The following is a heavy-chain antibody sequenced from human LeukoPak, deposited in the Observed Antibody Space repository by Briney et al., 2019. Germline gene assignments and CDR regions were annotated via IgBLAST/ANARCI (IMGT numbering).Heavy chain of an antibody. CDR3: AKDQEPRFLQTTFDY. D-gene: IGHD3-3*01. CDR1: GFTVSSNY. V-gene: IGHV3-53*01. CDR2: IGGSGGGT. Sequence: GGSLRLSCAASGFTVSSNYMSWVRQAPGKGLEWDAGIGGSGGGTYYGDSVKGRFTVSRDNSKNTLFLHMNNLSAEDTAVYFCAKDQEPRFLQTTFDYWGQGTLVTVSS. J-gene: IGHJ4*02.